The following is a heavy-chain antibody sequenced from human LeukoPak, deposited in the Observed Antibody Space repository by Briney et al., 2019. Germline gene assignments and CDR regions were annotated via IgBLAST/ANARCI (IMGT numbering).Heavy chain of an antibody. CDR3: ARSLGGGDEDAFDI. Sequence: GGSLRLSCAASGFTFSSYAMHWVRQAPGKGLEWVAVISYDGSNKYYADSVKGRFTISRDNSKNTLYLQMNSLRAEDTAVYYCARSLGGGDEDAFDIWGQGTMVTVSS. V-gene: IGHV3-30-3*01. CDR2: ISYDGSNK. D-gene: IGHD5-24*01. CDR1: GFTFSSYA. J-gene: IGHJ3*02.